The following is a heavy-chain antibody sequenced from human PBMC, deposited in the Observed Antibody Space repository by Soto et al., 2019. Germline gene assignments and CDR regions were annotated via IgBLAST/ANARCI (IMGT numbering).Heavy chain of an antibody. D-gene: IGHD2-2*01. CDR2: ISYDGSNK. Sequence: GGSLRLSCAASGFTFSSYAMHWVRQAPGKGLERVAVISYDGSNKYYADSVKGRFTISRDNSKNTLYLQMNSLRAEDPAVYYCAGDEFVVVPAATYNWFDPWGQGTLVTVSS. J-gene: IGHJ5*02. CDR3: AGDEFVVVPAATYNWFDP. V-gene: IGHV3-30-3*01. CDR1: GFTFSSYA.